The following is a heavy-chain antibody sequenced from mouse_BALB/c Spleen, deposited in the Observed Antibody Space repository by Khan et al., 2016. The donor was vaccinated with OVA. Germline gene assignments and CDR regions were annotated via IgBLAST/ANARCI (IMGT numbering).Heavy chain of an antibody. Sequence: QVQLKESGPGLVAPSQSLSITCTVSGFSLTSYGVHWVRQPPGKGLEWLGTIWAGGSTNYNSALMSRLSIIKDNSKSQVFLKMNSLQTDDTAIYYCAREVYYDNLYYFNYWGQGTTLTVSS. V-gene: IGHV2-9*02. J-gene: IGHJ2*01. CDR2: IWAGGST. CDR1: GFSLTSYG. D-gene: IGHD2-1*01. CDR3: AREVYYDNLYYFNY.